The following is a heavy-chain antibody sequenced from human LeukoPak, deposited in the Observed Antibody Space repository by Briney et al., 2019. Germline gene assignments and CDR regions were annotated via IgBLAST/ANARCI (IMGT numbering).Heavy chain of an antibody. CDR1: GFTFSSYS. CDR2: ISSSSSYI. J-gene: IGHJ6*03. CDR3: ARDLSLDFWSGYPGDYMDV. V-gene: IGHV3-21*01. D-gene: IGHD3-3*01. Sequence: PGGSLRLSCAASGFTFSSYSMTWVRQAPGKGLEWVSSISSSSSYIYYADSVKGRFTISRENAKNSVDMQMNSRRAEDTAVYYCARDLSLDFWSGYPGDYMDVWGKGTTVTVSS.